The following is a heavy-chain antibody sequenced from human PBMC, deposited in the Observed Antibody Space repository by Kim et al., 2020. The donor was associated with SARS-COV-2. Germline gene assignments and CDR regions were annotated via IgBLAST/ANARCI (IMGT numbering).Heavy chain of an antibody. D-gene: IGHD3-10*01. CDR3: ARGVGGFGELLYSYYYYGMDV. Sequence: SETLSLTCAVYGGSFSGYYWSWIRQPPGKGLEWIGEINHSGSTNYNPSLKSRVTISVDTSKNQFSLKLSSVTAADTAVYYCARGVGGFGELLYSYYYYGMDVWGQGTTVTVSS. J-gene: IGHJ6*02. CDR2: INHSGST. CDR1: GGSFSGYY. V-gene: IGHV4-34*01.